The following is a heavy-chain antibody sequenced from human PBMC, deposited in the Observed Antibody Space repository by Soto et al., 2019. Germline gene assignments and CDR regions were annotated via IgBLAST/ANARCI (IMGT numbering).Heavy chain of an antibody. CDR2: IATYKSNR. D-gene: IGHD3-10*01. CDR1: GDTFTNFG. Sequence: HLVQSGPEVKKPGASVSVSCRTSGDTFTNFGLSWVRQAPGQDLEWMGWIATYKSNRNYAQKFQGRLTLTTDTSTSTAYMELKSLGYDDTAVYYCARVVRGVVNWFDPCGQGALVTVSS. CDR3: ARVVRGVVNWFDP. V-gene: IGHV1-18*01. J-gene: IGHJ5*02.